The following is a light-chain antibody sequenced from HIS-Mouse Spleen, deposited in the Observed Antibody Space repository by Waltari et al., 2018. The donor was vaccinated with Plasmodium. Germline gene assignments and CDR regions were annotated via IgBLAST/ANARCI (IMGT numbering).Light chain of an antibody. Sequence: QSALTQPASVSGSPGQSITISCTGTSSDVGSYNLVSWYQQHPGKAPKPMIYEGSKRPSWVSNRFSGSKSGKTASLTISGLQAEDEADYYCCSYAGSSTHVVFGGGTKLTVL. CDR1: SSDVGSYNL. CDR3: CSYAGSSTHVV. CDR2: EGS. V-gene: IGLV2-23*01. J-gene: IGLJ2*01.